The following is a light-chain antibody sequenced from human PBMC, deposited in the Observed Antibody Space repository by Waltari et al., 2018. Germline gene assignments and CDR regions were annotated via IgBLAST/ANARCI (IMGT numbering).Light chain of an antibody. Sequence: DIVMTQSPDSLAVSLGERATINCTSSQTLLYNSNSRNYLAWYQQKPGQPRKLLIYWASTRESGVPDRFSGSGSGTDFTLTISSLQAEDVAVYSCQQYYSIPFTFGPGTKVGIK. CDR2: WAS. V-gene: IGKV4-1*01. CDR3: QQYYSIPFT. CDR1: QTLLYNSNSRNY. J-gene: IGKJ3*01.